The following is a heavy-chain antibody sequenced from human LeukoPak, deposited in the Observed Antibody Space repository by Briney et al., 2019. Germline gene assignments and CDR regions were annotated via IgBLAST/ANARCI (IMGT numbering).Heavy chain of an antibody. J-gene: IGHJ4*02. CDR3: TYYYDSSGVTYFDY. D-gene: IGHD3-22*01. V-gene: IGHV3-15*01. CDR2: IRSKTDGGTT. Sequence: PGGSLRLSCAASGFTFSKAWMSWVRQAPGKGLDWVGRIRSKTDGGTTDYAAPVKGRFTISRDDSENTLYLQVNSLKTEDTAVYYCTYYYDSSGVTYFDYWGQGTLVTVSS. CDR1: GFTFSKAW.